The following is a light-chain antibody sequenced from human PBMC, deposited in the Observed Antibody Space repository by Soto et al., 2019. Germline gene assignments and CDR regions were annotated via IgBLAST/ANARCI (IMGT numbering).Light chain of an antibody. CDR1: QSVLYSSNNKDY. CDR2: WAS. CDR3: HQYYDRPLT. V-gene: IGKV4-1*01. Sequence: IVMTQSPDSLAVSLGKRATINCKSSQSVLYSSNNKDYLAWYQQKPGQPPKLLIYWASARESGVPDRFSGSGSGPDFTLNISSLQAEDLAVDSCHQYYDRPLTFGGGTKVEIK. J-gene: IGKJ4*01.